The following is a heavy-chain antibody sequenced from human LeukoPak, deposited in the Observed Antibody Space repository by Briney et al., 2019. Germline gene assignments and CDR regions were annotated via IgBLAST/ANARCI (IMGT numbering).Heavy chain of an antibody. CDR3: ARDNLAAAGPYYYYYGMDV. Sequence: PSETLSLTCTVSGGSISSGGYYWSWIRQHPGKGLEWIGYIYYSGSTYYNPSLKSRVTISVDTSKNQFSLKLSSVTAADTAVYYCARDNLAAAGPYYYYYGMDVWGQGTTVTVSS. CDR2: IYYSGST. D-gene: IGHD6-13*01. CDR1: GGSISSGGYY. V-gene: IGHV4-31*03. J-gene: IGHJ6*02.